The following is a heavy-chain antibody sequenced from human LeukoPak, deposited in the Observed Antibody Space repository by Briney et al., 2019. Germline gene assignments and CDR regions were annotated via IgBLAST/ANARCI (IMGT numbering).Heavy chain of an antibody. V-gene: IGHV3-30*14. CDR1: GFTFSSYA. Sequence: GGSLRLSCAASGFTFSSYAMHWVRQAPGKGLEWVAVISYDGSNKYYADSVKGRFTISRDNSKNTLYLQMNSLRAEDTAVYYCAKDDRKKAYYGSGSTDYWGQGTLVTVSS. CDR3: AKDDRKKAYYGSGSTDY. J-gene: IGHJ4*02. CDR2: ISYDGSNK. D-gene: IGHD3-10*01.